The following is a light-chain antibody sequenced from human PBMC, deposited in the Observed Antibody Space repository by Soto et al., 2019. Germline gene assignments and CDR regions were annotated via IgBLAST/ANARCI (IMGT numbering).Light chain of an antibody. CDR2: EAS. V-gene: IGKV1-5*03. CDR1: QSINKW. J-gene: IGKJ5*01. CDR3: QQYSTFPVT. Sequence: IQMTQSPSAVSASVGDIVTITCRAGQSINKWLAWFQQRPGEAPKVLIYEASNLERGVPSRFSGSGSGTEFTLTISSLQPDDFATYYCQQYSTFPVTFGQGTLPEVK.